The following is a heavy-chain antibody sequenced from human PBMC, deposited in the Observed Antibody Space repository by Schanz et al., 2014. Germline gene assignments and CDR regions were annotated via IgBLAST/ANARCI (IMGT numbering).Heavy chain of an antibody. J-gene: IGHJ3*02. V-gene: IGHV3-7*04. CDR1: GFTFSNYW. Sequence: EVQLVESGGGLVQPGESLRVSCAASGFTFSNYWMSWVRQAPGKGLEWVANIRQEGSEKYYVDSVKGRFTLSRDNSKNTVYLQMNSLRAEDTALYFCATDYSGGGCHIWGQGTMVTVSS. CDR2: IRQEGSEK. D-gene: IGHD6-19*01. CDR3: ATDYSGGGCHI.